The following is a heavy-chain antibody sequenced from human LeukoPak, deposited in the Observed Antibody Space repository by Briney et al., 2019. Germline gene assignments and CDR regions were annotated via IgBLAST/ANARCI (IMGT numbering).Heavy chain of an antibody. V-gene: IGHV4-59*01. Sequence: SETPSLTCTVSGGSISSYYWSWIRQPPGKGLEWIGYIYYSGSTNYNPSLKSRVTISVDTSKNQFSLKLSSVTAADTAVYYCARVTTVVTLDYWGQGTLVTVSS. J-gene: IGHJ4*02. CDR2: IYYSGST. D-gene: IGHD4-23*01. CDR3: ARVTTVVTLDY. CDR1: GGSISSYY.